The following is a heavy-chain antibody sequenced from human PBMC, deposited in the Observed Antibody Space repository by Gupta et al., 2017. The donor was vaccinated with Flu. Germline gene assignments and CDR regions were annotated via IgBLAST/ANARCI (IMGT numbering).Heavy chain of an antibody. CDR2: ISSSGSTI. CDR1: GFTFSSYE. Sequence: EVQLVESGGGLVQPGGSLRLSCAASGFTFSSYEMNWVRQAPGKGLEWVSYISSSGSTIYYADSVKGRFTISRDNAKNSLYLQMNSLRAEDTAVYYCARGYCSGGSCWYNTDYWGQGTLVTVSS. CDR3: ARGYCSGGSCWYNTDY. D-gene: IGHD2-15*01. V-gene: IGHV3-48*03. J-gene: IGHJ4*02.